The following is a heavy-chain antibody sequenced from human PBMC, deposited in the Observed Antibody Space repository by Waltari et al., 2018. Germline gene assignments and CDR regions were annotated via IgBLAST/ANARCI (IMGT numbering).Heavy chain of an antibody. CDR3: AKAYTGSYYDY. V-gene: IGHV3-23*01. CDR2: ISASGGSA. J-gene: IGHJ4*02. Sequence: EVQLLESGGGLVQPGGSLRLSCAASGFTFNDYAMNWVRQAPGKGRGWVSTISASGGSAYYADSVKGRFTISRDNSKGTLYLQMSSLRAEDTAVYYCAKAYTGSYYDYWGQGTLVTVSS. D-gene: IGHD1-26*01. CDR1: GFTFNDYA.